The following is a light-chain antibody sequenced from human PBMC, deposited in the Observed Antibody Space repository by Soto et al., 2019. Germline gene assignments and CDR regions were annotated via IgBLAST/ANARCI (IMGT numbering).Light chain of an antibody. CDR2: GAS. CDR3: QEYNNWLLWT. J-gene: IGKJ1*01. Sequence: GGRANLYKKDSQGVGSNYLAWYQQKPGQAPRLLIYGASTRATGIPARFSGSGSGTEFTLSVLSLQSEEFAVYVRQEYNNWLLWTFAEGTKVDIK. V-gene: IGKV3-15*01. CDR1: QGVGSN.